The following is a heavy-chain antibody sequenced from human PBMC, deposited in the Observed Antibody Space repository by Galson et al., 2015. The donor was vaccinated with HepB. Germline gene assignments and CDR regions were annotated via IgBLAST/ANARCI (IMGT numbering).Heavy chain of an antibody. CDR3: ARDGKYYDFWSGYYTYYYYYYMDV. V-gene: IGHV3-11*01. Sequence: SLRLSCAASGFTFSDYYMSWIRQAPGKGLEWVSYISSSGSTIYYADSVKGRFTISRDNAKNSLYLQMNSLRAEDTAVYYCARDGKYYDFWSGYYTYYYYYYMDVWGKGTTVTVSS. J-gene: IGHJ6*03. CDR2: ISSSGSTI. D-gene: IGHD3-3*01. CDR1: GFTFSDYY.